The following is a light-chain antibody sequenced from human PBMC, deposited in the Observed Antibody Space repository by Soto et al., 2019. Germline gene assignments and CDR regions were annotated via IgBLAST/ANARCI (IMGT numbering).Light chain of an antibody. Sequence: ETVLTQSPSALASSPGEAATISCRASQSVSSYLAWYQQKPGQAPRLLIYDTSTRATGVPTRFSGSRSGAEFTLTINSLQSEDFAVYYCQPYNNWPLNFGGGTKVDI. CDR1: QSVSSY. J-gene: IGKJ4*01. CDR2: DTS. V-gene: IGKV3-15*01. CDR3: QPYNNWPLN.